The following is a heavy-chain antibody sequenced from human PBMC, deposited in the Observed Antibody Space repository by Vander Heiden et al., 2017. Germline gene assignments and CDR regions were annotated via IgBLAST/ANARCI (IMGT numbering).Heavy chain of an antibody. D-gene: IGHD3-22*01. V-gene: IGHV3-23*01. Sequence: VQLLASGGGSLPPGGSLRPPCAASGLTSSNYAMSWVRQAPGKGLEWFSAIADSGRSTYYADSVQGRFTISRDNSKNTLYLQMNSLRAEDTAIYYCAKGSSGSRPYYFDYWGQGTLVTVSS. J-gene: IGHJ4*02. CDR3: AKGSSGSRPYYFDY. CDR1: GLTSSNYA. CDR2: IADSGRST.